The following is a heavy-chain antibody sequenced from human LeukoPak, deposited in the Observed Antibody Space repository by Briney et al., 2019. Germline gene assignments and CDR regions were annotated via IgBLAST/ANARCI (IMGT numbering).Heavy chain of an antibody. CDR3: ARFGYRSFDY. J-gene: IGHJ4*02. CDR2: IYHTGNT. CDR1: GYSISSGYY. D-gene: IGHD3-16*02. Sequence: SETLSLTCTVSGYSISSGYYWGWVRPPPGEGLEWIGTIYHTGNTYYNPSLKSRVTISVDTSKNQFSLKLSSVTAADTAVYYCARFGYRSFDYWGQGTLVTVSS. V-gene: IGHV4-38-2*02.